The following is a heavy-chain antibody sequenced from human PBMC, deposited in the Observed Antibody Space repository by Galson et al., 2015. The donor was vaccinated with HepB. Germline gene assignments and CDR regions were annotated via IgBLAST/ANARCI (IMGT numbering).Heavy chain of an antibody. D-gene: IGHD3-3*01. CDR2: TNHSGST. Sequence: SETLSLTCAVYGGSFRGYYWSRIRQPPGKGLEWIGETNHSGSTNYNPPLKSRVTISVDTSKNQFSLKLSSVTAADTAVYYCARGARDFWSGYYFSSRLPFDYWGQGTLVTVSS. CDR3: ARGARDFWSGYYFSSRLPFDY. CDR1: GGSFRGYY. V-gene: IGHV4-34*01. J-gene: IGHJ4*02.